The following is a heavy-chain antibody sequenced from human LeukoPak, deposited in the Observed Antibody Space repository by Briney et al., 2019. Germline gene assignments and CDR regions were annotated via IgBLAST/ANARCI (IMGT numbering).Heavy chain of an antibody. V-gene: IGHV3-9*03. CDR1: GFTFDDYA. CDR3: AKDYYSSSWYYFDY. CDR2: ISWNSGSI. Sequence: SGGSLRLSCAASGFTFDDYAMHWVRQAPGKGLEWVSGISWNSGSIGYADSVKGRFTISRDNAKNSLYLQMNSLRAEDMALYYCAKDYYSSSWYYFDYWGQGILVTVSS. D-gene: IGHD6-13*01. J-gene: IGHJ4*02.